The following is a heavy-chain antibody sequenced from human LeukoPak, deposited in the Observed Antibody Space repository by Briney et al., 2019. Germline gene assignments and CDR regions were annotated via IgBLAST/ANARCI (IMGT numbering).Heavy chain of an antibody. D-gene: IGHD3-9*01. V-gene: IGHV4-59*12. Sequence: SETLSLTCTVSGGSISSYYWSWIRQPPGKGLEWIGYIYYTGSTYYNPSLKSRVTISVDTSKNQFSLKLSSVTAADTAVYYCARGADILTGYYFDYWGQGTLVTVSS. CDR3: ARGADILTGYYFDY. CDR1: GGSISSYY. J-gene: IGHJ4*02. CDR2: IYYTGST.